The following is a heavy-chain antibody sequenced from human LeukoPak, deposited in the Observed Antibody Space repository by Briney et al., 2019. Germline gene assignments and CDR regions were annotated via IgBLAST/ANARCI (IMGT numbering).Heavy chain of an antibody. V-gene: IGHV1-69*06. CDR3: ARAFDRSNSPTGFDY. CDR1: GGTFSSYA. D-gene: IGHD2-8*02. Sequence: ASVKVSCTASGGTFSSYAISWVRQAPGQGLEWMGGIIPIFGTANYAQKFQGRVTITADKSTSTAYMELSSLRSEDTAVYYCARAFDRSNSPTGFDYWGQGTLVTVSS. CDR2: IIPIFGTA. J-gene: IGHJ4*02.